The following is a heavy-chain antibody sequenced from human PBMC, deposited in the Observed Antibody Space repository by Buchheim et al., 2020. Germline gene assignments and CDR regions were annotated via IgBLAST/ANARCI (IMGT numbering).Heavy chain of an antibody. D-gene: IGHD3-22*01. J-gene: IGHJ4*02. V-gene: IGHV3-74*01. CDR3: VRGVDDSSGYYTDFDY. CDR1: GFTLRTYW. CDR2: INSDGIST. Sequence: EVQLVESGGGLVQPGGSLRLSCAASGFTLRTYWMHWVRQAPGKGLVWVSRINSDGISTSYADSVKGRFTISRDNAKNTLFLQMNSLRAEDTAVYYCVRGVDDSSGYYTDFDYWGQGTL.